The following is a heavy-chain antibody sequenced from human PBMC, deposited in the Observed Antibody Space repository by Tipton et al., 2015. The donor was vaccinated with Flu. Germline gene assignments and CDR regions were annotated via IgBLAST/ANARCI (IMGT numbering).Heavy chain of an antibody. CDR1: GFRFDDYA. V-gene: IGHV3-9*01. J-gene: IGHJ6*02. Sequence: SLRLSCAASGFRFDDYAMNWVRQAPGKGLEWVAGISWNSERIVYADSVKGRFTISRDNGKNSLYLQMYSLRAEDTALYFCAKDRSPDTVMGAHFYGFNGQDAGGQGTTVTGSS. CDR3: AKDRSPDTVMGAHFYGFNGQDA. D-gene: IGHD5-18*01. CDR2: ISWNSERI.